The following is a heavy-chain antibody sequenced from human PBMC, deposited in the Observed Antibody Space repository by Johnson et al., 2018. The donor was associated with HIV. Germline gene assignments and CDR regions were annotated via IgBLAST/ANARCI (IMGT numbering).Heavy chain of an antibody. Sequence: VQLVESGGGVVQPGGSLRLSCAASGFTVSSNEMSWVRQAPGKGLEWVAVISSGGSTYYADSVKGRYTISRNNSKNTLYLQMNSLRADDTAVYYCARAYSYGAFDIWGQGTRVTVSS. CDR1: GFTVSSNE. J-gene: IGHJ3*02. D-gene: IGHD5-18*01. CDR3: ARAYSYGAFDI. V-gene: IGHV3-66*01. CDR2: ISSGGST.